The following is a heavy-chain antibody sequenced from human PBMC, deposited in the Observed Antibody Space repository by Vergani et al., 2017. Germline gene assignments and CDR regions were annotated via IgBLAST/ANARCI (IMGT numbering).Heavy chain of an antibody. D-gene: IGHD3-16*02. CDR2: INPNSGGT. J-gene: IGHJ4*02. Sequence: QVQLVQSGAEVKKPGASVKVSCKASGYTFTGYYMHWVRQAPGQGLEWMGWINPNSGGTNYAHKYKGRVTMTRDTSISTAYMELSRLRSDDTAVYYCARVAADWDYMWGSYRYTKGLYYFDYGGQGTLVTVSS. V-gene: IGHV1-2*02. CDR3: ARVAADWDYMWGSYRYTKGLYYFDY. CDR1: GYTFTGYY.